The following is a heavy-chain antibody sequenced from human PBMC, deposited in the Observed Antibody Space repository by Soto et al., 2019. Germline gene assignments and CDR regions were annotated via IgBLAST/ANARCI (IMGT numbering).Heavy chain of an antibody. CDR2: ISWNSGSI. V-gene: IGHV3-9*01. D-gene: IGHD1-7*01. CDR1: GFTFDDYA. Sequence: SLRLSCAASGFTFDDYAMHWVRQAPGKGLEWVSGISWNSGSIGYADSVKGRFTISRDNAKNSLYLQMNSLRAEDSALYYCARDTLELLYYFDYWGQGTLVTVSS. CDR3: ARDTLELLYYFDY. J-gene: IGHJ4*02.